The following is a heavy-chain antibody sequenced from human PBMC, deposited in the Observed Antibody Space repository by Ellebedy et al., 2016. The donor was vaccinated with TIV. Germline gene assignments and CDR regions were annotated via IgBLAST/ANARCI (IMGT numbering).Heavy chain of an antibody. CDR1: GYSFTNYW. CDR2: IYPGDSDT. V-gene: IGHV5-51*01. Sequence: GESLKISCKGSGYSFTNYWIGWVRQMPGKGLEWMGIIYPGDSDTRYSPSFQGQVTISADKSISTAYLQWSSLKASDTAMYYCARQSYYGGHYYYYGMDVWGQGTTVTVSS. CDR3: ARQSYYGGHYYYYGMDV. J-gene: IGHJ6*02. D-gene: IGHD3-10*01.